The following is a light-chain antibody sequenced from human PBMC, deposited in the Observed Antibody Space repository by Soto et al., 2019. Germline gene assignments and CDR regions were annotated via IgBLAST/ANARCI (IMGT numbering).Light chain of an antibody. CDR2: DVT. J-gene: IGLJ1*01. CDR1: SSDVGNNNY. V-gene: IGLV2-14*03. CDR3: SSFTGSSYV. Sequence: QSALTQPASVSGSPGQSITISCTGTSSDVGNNNYVSWYQRNPGRAPKVMICDVTNRPSGVSNRFSGSKSGNTDSLTISGLQAEDEADYYCSSFTGSSYVFGTGTKVTVL.